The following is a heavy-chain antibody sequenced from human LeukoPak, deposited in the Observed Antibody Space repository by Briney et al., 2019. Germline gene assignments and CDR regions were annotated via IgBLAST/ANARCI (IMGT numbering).Heavy chain of an antibody. D-gene: IGHD3-10*01. CDR3: AIPPLSGTGSSRPLAGMDV. J-gene: IGHJ6*02. Sequence: GGSLRLSWAASGFSFSSYSMNWVRQAPGKGLEWVSYISHTGSTMSYADSVKGRFNISRDNARNSLYLQMNSLRAEDTAVYYCAIPPLSGTGSSRPLAGMDVWGQGTTVTVSS. V-gene: IGHV3-48*04. CDR2: ISHTGSTM. CDR1: GFSFSSYS.